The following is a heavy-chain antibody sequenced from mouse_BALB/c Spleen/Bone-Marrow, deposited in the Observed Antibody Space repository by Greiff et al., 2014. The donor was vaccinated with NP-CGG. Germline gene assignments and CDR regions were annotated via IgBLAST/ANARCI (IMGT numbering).Heavy chain of an antibody. J-gene: IGHJ2*01. CDR2: INPYNDDT. CDR3: APNYYGKGYFDY. CDR1: GYTFTNYI. Sequence: EVQLQQSGPDLVKPGASVKMSCKASGYTFTNYIMHWVKQTPGQGLEWIGYINPYNDDTKYNEKFKNEATLTSDKPSSTAYMELTSLTSDDSAIYYLAPNYYGKGYFDYWGQGTTLTVSS. D-gene: IGHD1-1*01. V-gene: IGHV1-14*01.